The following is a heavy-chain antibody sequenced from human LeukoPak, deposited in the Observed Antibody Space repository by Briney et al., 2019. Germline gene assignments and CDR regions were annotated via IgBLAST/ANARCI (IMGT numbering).Heavy chain of an antibody. CDR2: IIPIFGTA. V-gene: IGHV1-69*13. CDR1: GGTFSSYA. D-gene: IGHD6-19*01. CDR3: AVLPGIAVAGTALTDY. J-gene: IGHJ4*02. Sequence: GASVKVSCKASGGTFSSYAISWARQAPGQGLEWMGGIIPIFGTANYAQKFQGRVTITADPSTSTAYMELSSLRSEDTAVYYCAVLPGIAVAGTALTDYWGQGTLVTVSP.